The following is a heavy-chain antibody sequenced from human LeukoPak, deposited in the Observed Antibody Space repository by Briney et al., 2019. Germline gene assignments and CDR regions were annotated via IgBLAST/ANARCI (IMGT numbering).Heavy chain of an antibody. D-gene: IGHD1-26*01. CDR1: GYTSTSYG. V-gene: IGHV1-18*01. CDR3: ARRVGATSYNWFDP. J-gene: IGHJ5*02. CDR2: ISAYNGNT. Sequence: GASVKVSCKASGYTSTSYGISWVRQAPGQGLEWMGWISAYNGNTNYAQKLQGRVTMTTDTSTSTAYMELRSLRSDDTAVYYCARRVGATSYNWFDPWGQGTLVTVSS.